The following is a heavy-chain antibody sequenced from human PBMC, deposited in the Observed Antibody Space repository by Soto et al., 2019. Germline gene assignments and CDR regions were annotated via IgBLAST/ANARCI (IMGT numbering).Heavy chain of an antibody. J-gene: IGHJ4*02. CDR3: ACGSGSYPLVGDFDY. V-gene: IGHV1-69*02. Sequence: QVQLVQSGAEVKKPGSSVKVSCKASGGTFSSYTISWVRQAPGQGLEWMGRIIPILGIADYAQKFQGRVTITADKSTSTAYMELSCLRSEDTAVYYCACGSGSYPLVGDFDYWGQGTLVTVSS. CDR2: IIPILGIA. CDR1: GGTFSSYT. D-gene: IGHD1-26*01.